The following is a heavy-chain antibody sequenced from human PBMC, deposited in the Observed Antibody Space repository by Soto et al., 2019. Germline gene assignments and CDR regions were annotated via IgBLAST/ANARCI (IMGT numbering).Heavy chain of an antibody. D-gene: IGHD2-21*02. CDR2: ISSSGVTV. CDR3: ASGSGVVVTATFDY. V-gene: IGHV3-48*03. CDR1: GFTFSSYK. J-gene: IGHJ4*02. Sequence: EVQLVESGGGLVQPGGSLRLSCAASGFTFSSYKMNWFRQTPGKGLEWVSYISSSGVTVYYADSVKGRFTISRDNAKNSVSLQMNSLRVDDTAVYYCASGSGVVVTATFDYWGQGTLVTVSS.